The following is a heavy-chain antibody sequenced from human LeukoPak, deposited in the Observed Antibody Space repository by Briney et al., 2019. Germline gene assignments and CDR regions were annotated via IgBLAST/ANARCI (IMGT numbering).Heavy chain of an antibody. CDR1: GFTVSSNY. J-gene: IGHJ4*02. Sequence: GGSLSLSCAVSGFTVSSNYMNWVRHAPGKGLVWVSIIYSGGSTYYADSVKGRFSISRDDSKNTLYLQMNSLKTEDTAVYYCTTAGGKGYSSSWYTFGYWGQGTLVTVSS. D-gene: IGHD6-13*01. CDR2: IYSGGST. CDR3: TTAGGKGYSSSWYTFGY. V-gene: IGHV3-66*01.